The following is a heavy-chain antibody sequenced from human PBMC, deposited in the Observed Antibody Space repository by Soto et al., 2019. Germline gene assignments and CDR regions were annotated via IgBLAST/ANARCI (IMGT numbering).Heavy chain of an antibody. CDR3: ARDGLGARDVTEY. CDR2: ISSSSRTK. D-gene: IGHD3-16*01. J-gene: IGHJ4*02. CDR1: GFTFSSYS. V-gene: IGHV3-48*01. Sequence: EVQLVESGGGLVQPGGSLRLSCAASGFTFSSYSMNWVRQAPGKGLEWLSYISSSSRTKYYADSVKGRFTISRDNAKNSLYLQMNSLRAEDTAVYYCARDGLGARDVTEYWGQGTLVTVSS.